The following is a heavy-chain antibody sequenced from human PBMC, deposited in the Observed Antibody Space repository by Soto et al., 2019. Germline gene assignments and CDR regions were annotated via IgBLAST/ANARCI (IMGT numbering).Heavy chain of an antibody. D-gene: IGHD3-9*01. CDR1: GFSLSTSGVG. Sequence: QITLKESGPTLVKPTQTLTLTCTFSGFSLSTSGVGVGWIRQPPGKALEWLALIYWDDDKRYSPSLKSRLTITKDTSKNQVVLTMTNMDPVDTATYYCAHRENYDILTANWFDPWGQGTLVTVSS. CDR3: AHRENYDILTANWFDP. V-gene: IGHV2-5*02. CDR2: IYWDDDK. J-gene: IGHJ5*02.